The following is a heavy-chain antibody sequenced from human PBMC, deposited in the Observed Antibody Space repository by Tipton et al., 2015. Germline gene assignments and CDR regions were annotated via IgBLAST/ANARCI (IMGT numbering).Heavy chain of an antibody. D-gene: IGHD3-22*01. J-gene: IGHJ3*02. CDR2: IYPGDSDT. CDR1: GYSFSTYW. CDR3: ARHVSFYYDTHGSDALDI. V-gene: IGHV5-51*01. Sequence: QLVQSGAEMKKPGESLKISCKGSGYSFSTYWIGWVRQMPGKGLEWMGIIYPGDSDTRYSPSFQGQVTISADKSISTAYLQWSSLKASDTAMYYCARHVSFYYDTHGSDALDIWAQGTMVTVSS.